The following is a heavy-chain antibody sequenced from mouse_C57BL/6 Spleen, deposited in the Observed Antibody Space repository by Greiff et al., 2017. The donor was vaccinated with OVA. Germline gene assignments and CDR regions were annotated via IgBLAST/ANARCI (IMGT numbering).Heavy chain of an antibody. CDR2: IDPSDSET. D-gene: IGHD3-2*02. Sequence: QVQLKQPGAELVRPGSSVKLSCKASGYTFTSYWMHWVKQRPIQGLEWIGNIDPSDSETHYNQKFKDKATLTVDKSSSTAYMQLSSLTSEDSAVYYCARGQLRLRYFDYWGQGTTLTVSS. CDR3: ARGQLRLRYFDY. V-gene: IGHV1-52*01. CDR1: GYTFTSYW. J-gene: IGHJ2*01.